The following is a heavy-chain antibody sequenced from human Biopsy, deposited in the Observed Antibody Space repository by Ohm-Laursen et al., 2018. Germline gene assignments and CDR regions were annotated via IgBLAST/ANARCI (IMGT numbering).Heavy chain of an antibody. J-gene: IGHJ5*02. Sequence: SETLSLTCRVSGDSVSSGSHHWSWLRPSPGNGLEWIGERSYSGSTGYSGSANDNPSLKGRITISADTSRNEFSLSLASVTAADTAVYYLASFVVGGGGVGAWGQGTLVTVSS. V-gene: IGHV4-61*01. CDR3: ASFVVGGGGVGA. D-gene: IGHD3-16*01. CDR1: GDSVSSGSHH. CDR2: RSYSGSTGYSGSA.